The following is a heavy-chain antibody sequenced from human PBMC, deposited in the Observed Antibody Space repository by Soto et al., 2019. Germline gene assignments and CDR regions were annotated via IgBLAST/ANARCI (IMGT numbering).Heavy chain of an antibody. V-gene: IGHV5-51*01. Sequence: PGESLKISCKGSGYSFTSYWIAWVRQMPGKGLEWMGIIYPGDSDTRYSPSFQGQVTISADKSISTAHLQWSSLKASDTAMYYCTGGYDYGDYVRAFDIWGQGTLVTVSS. CDR2: IYPGDSDT. J-gene: IGHJ3*02. CDR1: GYSFTSYW. CDR3: TGGYDYGDYVRAFDI. D-gene: IGHD4-17*01.